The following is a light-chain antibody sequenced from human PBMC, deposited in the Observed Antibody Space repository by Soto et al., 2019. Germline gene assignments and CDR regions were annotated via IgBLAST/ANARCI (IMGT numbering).Light chain of an antibody. Sequence: AIRMTQSPSSFSASTGDRVTITCRASQSIRSYLAWYQQKPGKAPQLLIYAASTLQSGVPSRFSGSGSGTDFTLTISCLQSEDFATYYCQQYDSYPLTFGQGTKVEIK. V-gene: IGKV1-8*01. CDR3: QQYDSYPLT. J-gene: IGKJ1*01. CDR2: AAS. CDR1: QSIRSY.